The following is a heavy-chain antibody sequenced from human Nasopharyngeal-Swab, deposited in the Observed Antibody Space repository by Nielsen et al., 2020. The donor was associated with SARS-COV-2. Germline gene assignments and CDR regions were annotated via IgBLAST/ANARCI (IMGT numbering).Heavy chain of an antibody. CDR3: ARGNIVVVVAATRSWFDP. J-gene: IGHJ5*02. V-gene: IGHV4-61*02. CDR1: GGSISSGSYY. CDR2: IYTSGST. D-gene: IGHD2-15*01. Sequence: SETLSLTCTVSGGSISSGSYYWSWIRQPAGKGLEWIGRIYTSGSTNYNPSLKSRVTMSVDTSKNQFSLKLSSVTAADTAVYYCARGNIVVVVAATRSWFDPWGQGTLVTVSS.